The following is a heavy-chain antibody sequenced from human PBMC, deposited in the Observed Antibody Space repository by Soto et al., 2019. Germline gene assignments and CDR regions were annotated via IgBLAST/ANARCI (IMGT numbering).Heavy chain of an antibody. CDR1: GGTFSSYA. J-gene: IGHJ1*01. V-gene: IGHV1-69*13. CDR3: ARGDDSSGYSYFQH. D-gene: IGHD3-22*01. CDR2: IIPIFGTA. Sequence: GASVKVACKASGGTFSSYAISWVRQAPGQGLEWMGGIIPIFGTANYAQKFQGRVTITADESTSTAYMELSSLRSEDTAVYYCARGDDSSGYSYFQHWGQGTLVTVSS.